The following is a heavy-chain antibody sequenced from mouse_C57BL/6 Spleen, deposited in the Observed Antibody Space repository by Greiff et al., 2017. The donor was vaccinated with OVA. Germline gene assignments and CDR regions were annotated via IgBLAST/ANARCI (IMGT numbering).Heavy chain of an antibody. Sequence: VQLQQSGAELVMPGASVKLSCKASGYTFTSYWMHWVKQRPGQGLEWIGEIDPSDSYTNYNQKFKGKSTLTVDKSSSTAYMQLSSLTSEDSAVYYCARGELGRDFDYWGQGTTLTVSS. CDR2: IDPSDSYT. V-gene: IGHV1-69*01. CDR3: ARGELGRDFDY. J-gene: IGHJ2*01. CDR1: GYTFTSYW. D-gene: IGHD4-1*01.